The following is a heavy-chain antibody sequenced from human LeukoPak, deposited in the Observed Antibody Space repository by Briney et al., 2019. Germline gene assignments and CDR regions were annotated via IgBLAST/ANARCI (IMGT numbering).Heavy chain of an antibody. V-gene: IGHV3-48*01. CDR3: VNGLNWAFDY. J-gene: IGHJ4*02. D-gene: IGHD2-8*01. CDR1: GFTFNKSP. Sequence: GGSLRLSCAASGFTFNKSPMNWVRQAPGKGLEWISNIRDDSDGTTYADSVKGRFTISRDNAKKSLYLQINSLRAEDTAVYYCVNGLNWAFDYWGQGTLVTVSS. CDR2: IRDDSDGT.